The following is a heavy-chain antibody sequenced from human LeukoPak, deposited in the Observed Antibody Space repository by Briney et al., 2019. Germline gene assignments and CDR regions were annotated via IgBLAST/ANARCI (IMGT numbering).Heavy chain of an antibody. V-gene: IGHV3-7*01. CDR2: IKQDGSEK. CDR1: GGSFSGYY. D-gene: IGHD6-19*01. CDR3: ARVSESSGWYFSLSYYYYYMDV. Sequence: ETLSLTCAVYGGSFSGYYWSWVRQAPGKGLEWVANIKQDGSEKYYVDSVKGRFTISRDNAKNSLYLQMNSLRAEDTAVYYCARVSESSGWYFSLSYYYYYMDVWGKGTTVTISS. J-gene: IGHJ6*03.